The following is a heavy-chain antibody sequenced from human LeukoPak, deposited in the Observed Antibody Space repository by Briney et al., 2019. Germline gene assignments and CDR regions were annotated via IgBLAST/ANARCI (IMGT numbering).Heavy chain of an antibody. CDR1: GFTVSSDY. CDR3: ARDLQGDAFDI. J-gene: IGHJ3*02. Sequence: GGSLRLSCAASGFTVSSDYMSWVRQAPGKGLEWVSVIYSGGSTYYADSVKGRFTISRDNSKNTLYLQMNSLRAEDTAVYYCARDLQGDAFDIWGQGTMVTVSS. CDR2: IYSGGST. V-gene: IGHV3-53*01.